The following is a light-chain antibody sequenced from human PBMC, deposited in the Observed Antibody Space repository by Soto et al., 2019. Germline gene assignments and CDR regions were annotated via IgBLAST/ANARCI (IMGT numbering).Light chain of an antibody. V-gene: IGKV3-20*01. CDR1: QSVSSNY. CDR3: QQYHSDPIT. CDR2: GAS. Sequence: EIVMTQSPGTLSLSPGETATLSFRASQSVSSNYVAWFHQKPGQAPRLLIYGASSRATGVPDRFSASGSGTDFTLTISNVEAEDVAIYYCQQYHSDPITFGQGTRLEIK. J-gene: IGKJ5*01.